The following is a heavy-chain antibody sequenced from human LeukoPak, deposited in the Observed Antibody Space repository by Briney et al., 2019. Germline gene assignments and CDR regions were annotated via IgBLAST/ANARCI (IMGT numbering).Heavy chain of an antibody. V-gene: IGHV4-34*01. CDR1: GGSFSGYY. Sequence: SETLSLTCAVYGGSFSGYYWSWIRQPPGKGLEWIGEINHSGSSNYNPSLMGRVTIAGDTSKNQFSLKLTSVTAADTAVYYCAGGQAGLLNHWGQGTLVTVSS. CDR3: AGGQAGLLNH. J-gene: IGHJ5*02. CDR2: INHSGSS. D-gene: IGHD3-10*01.